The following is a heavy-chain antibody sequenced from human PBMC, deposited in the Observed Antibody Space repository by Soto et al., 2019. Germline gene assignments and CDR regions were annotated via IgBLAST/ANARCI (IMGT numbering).Heavy chain of an antibody. D-gene: IGHD3-22*01. J-gene: IGHJ1*01. Sequence: GGSLRLSCAASGFTFSSYAMSWVRQAPGKGLEWVSAISGSGGSTYYADSVKGRFTISRDNSKNTLYLQMNSLRAEDTAVYYCAKDPRHYYYDSRNFQHWGQGTLVTVSS. V-gene: IGHV3-23*01. CDR1: GFTFSSYA. CDR2: ISGSGGST. CDR3: AKDPRHYYYDSRNFQH.